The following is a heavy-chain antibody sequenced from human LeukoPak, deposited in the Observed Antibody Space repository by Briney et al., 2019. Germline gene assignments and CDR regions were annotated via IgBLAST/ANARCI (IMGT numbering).Heavy chain of an antibody. CDR2: IWYDGSNK. Sequence: GGSLRLSCAASGFTFSSYGMRWVRQAPGKGLEWVAVIWYDGSNKYYADSVKGRFTISRDNSKNTLYLQMNSLRAEDTAVYYCARDNMGIAAAGDYWGQGTLVTVSS. D-gene: IGHD6-13*01. CDR3: ARDNMGIAAAGDY. CDR1: GFTFSSYG. J-gene: IGHJ4*02. V-gene: IGHV3-33*01.